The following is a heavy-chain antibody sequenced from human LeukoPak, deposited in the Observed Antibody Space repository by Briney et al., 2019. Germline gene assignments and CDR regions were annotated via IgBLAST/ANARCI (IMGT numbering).Heavy chain of an antibody. V-gene: IGHV4-34*01. J-gene: IGHJ5*02. CDR2: INHSGST. CDR1: GGSFSGYY. Sequence: SGTLSLTCAVYGGSFSGYYWSWIRQPPGKGLEWIGEINHSGSTNYNPPLKSRVTISVDTSKNQFSLKLSSVTVADTAVYYCARVGYYDYVWGSYRRRNWFDPWGQGTLVTVSS. CDR3: ARVGYYDYVWGSYRRRNWFDP. D-gene: IGHD3-16*02.